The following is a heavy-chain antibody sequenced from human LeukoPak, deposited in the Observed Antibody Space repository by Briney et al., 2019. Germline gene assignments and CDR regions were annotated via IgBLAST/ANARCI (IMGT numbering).Heavy chain of an antibody. D-gene: IGHD3-22*01. Sequence: SETLSLTCTVSGGSISSYYWSWIRQPPGKGLEWIGYIYNSGSTNYNPSLRSRVTISVDTSKKQFSLKLSSATAADTAVYYCATSSHDLLDTDYWGQGTLVTVSS. CDR3: ATSSHDLLDTDY. V-gene: IGHV4-59*01. J-gene: IGHJ4*02. CDR1: GGSISSYY. CDR2: IYNSGST.